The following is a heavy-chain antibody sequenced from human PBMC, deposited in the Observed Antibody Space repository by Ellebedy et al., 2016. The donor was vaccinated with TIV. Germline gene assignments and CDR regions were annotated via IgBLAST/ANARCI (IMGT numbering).Heavy chain of an antibody. CDR1: GFTFSSYA. Sequence: GESLKISCAASGFTFSSYAMSWVRQAPGKGLEWVSAISGSGGNTYYADSVKGRFTISRDNSKNTLYLQMNSLRAEDTAVYYCAKDPVRYYADYWGQGTLVTVSS. CDR3: AKDPVRYYADY. J-gene: IGHJ4*02. D-gene: IGHD3-3*01. V-gene: IGHV3-23*01. CDR2: ISGSGGNT.